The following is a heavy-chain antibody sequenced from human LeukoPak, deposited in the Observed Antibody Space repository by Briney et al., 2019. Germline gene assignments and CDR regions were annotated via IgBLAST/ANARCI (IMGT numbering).Heavy chain of an antibody. CDR1: GGSITSDH. Sequence: SETLSLTCTVSGGSITSDHWNWIRQPPGKGLEWIGRIYSSGSTDYNPSLKSRLTMSLDMSKNQISLELTSVTAADTAMYYCSRGLVYSSGYDYGSDVWGQGTTVTVSS. J-gene: IGHJ6*02. CDR3: SRGLVYSSGYDYGSDV. D-gene: IGHD6-19*01. V-gene: IGHV4-4*07. CDR2: IYSSGST.